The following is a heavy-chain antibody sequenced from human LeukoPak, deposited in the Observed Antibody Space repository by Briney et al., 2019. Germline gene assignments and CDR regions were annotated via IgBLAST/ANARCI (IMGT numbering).Heavy chain of an antibody. Sequence: SQTLSLTCTVSGGSISSGSYYWSWIRQPAGKGLEGIGRIYTSGSTNYNPSLKSRVTISVDTSKNQFSLKLSSVTAADTAVYYCARDYSGGNEGYYYYMDVWGKGTTVTISS. J-gene: IGHJ6*03. CDR1: GGSISSGSYY. D-gene: IGHD3-10*01. V-gene: IGHV4-61*02. CDR3: ARDYSGGNEGYYYYMDV. CDR2: IYTSGST.